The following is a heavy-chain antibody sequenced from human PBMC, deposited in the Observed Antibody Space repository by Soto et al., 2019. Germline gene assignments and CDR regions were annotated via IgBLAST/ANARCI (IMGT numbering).Heavy chain of an antibody. Sequence: QVQLVESGGGVVQPGTSLRLSCAASGFNFSDYAMHWVRQAPGKGLEWLAIRSLEGSNKYSAKPVKDRFTISRDNSKSTLYLQMNSLRPEDTAVYYCAKDWAPPVAAGFFVSWGQGTPVIVSS. D-gene: IGHD6-19*01. CDR3: AKDWAPPVAAGFFVS. CDR1: GFNFSDYA. CDR2: RSLEGSNK. J-gene: IGHJ1*01. V-gene: IGHV3-30*18.